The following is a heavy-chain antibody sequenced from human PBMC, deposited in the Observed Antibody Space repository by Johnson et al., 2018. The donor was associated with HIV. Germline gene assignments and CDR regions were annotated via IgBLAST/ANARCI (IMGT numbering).Heavy chain of an antibody. CDR1: GFTFDDYG. D-gene: IGHD3-3*01. CDR3: ARDASLRFLEWFDAFDI. Sequence: VHLVESGGGVVRPGGSLRLSCAASGFTFDDYGMSWVRQAPGKGLEWVSGINWNGGSTAYGDSVKGRFTISRDNAKNSLYLQMNSLRAEDTAVYYCARDASLRFLEWFDAFDIWGQGTMVTVSS. V-gene: IGHV3-20*04. J-gene: IGHJ3*02. CDR2: INWNGGST.